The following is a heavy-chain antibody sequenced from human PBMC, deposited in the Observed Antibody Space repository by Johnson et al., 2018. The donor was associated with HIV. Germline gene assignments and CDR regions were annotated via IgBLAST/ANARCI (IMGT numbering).Heavy chain of an antibody. J-gene: IGHJ3*02. Sequence: QVQLVESGGGVVQPGASLRLSCAASGFTFRDHYLSWIRQAPGKGLEWVSYISSRGSPIYYADSLKGRFTISRDTSKNTLYLQMNSLRAEDTAVYYCARDPSVPLVGTISWGAFDIWGQGTMVTVSS. D-gene: IGHD1-26*01. CDR2: ISSRGSPI. CDR3: ARDPSVPLVGTISWGAFDI. V-gene: IGHV3-11*01. CDR1: GFTFRDHY.